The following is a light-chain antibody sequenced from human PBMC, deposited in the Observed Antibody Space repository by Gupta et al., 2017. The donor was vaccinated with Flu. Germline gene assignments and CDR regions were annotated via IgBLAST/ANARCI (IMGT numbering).Light chain of an antibody. CDR2: AAS. V-gene: IGKV1D-12*01. CDR1: QGVGRW. Sequence: DIQMTQSPSSVSASVGDRVTITCRASQGVGRWLAWYQQKPGKAPKLLIYAASSLQSGVPSRFSGSGSETDFTLTITILQPEDFATYYCQQSNNFPITFGQGTRLEIK. CDR3: QQSNNFPIT. J-gene: IGKJ5*01.